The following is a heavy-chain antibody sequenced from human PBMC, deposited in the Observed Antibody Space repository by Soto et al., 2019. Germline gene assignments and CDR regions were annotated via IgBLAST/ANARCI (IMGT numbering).Heavy chain of an antibody. J-gene: IGHJ4*02. D-gene: IGHD6-13*01. V-gene: IGHV3-33*01. CDR2: IWYDGSNK. Sequence: QVQLVESGGGVVQPGRSLRLSCAASGFTFSSYGMHWVRQAPGKGLEWVAVIWYDGSNKYYADSVKGRFTISRDNSKNTLYLQINSLRAEDTAVYYCARDEDSSSWYYYWGQGTLVTVSS. CDR3: ARDEDSSSWYYY. CDR1: GFTFSSYG.